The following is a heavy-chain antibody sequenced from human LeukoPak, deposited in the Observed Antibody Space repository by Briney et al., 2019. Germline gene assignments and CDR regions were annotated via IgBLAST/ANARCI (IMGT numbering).Heavy chain of an antibody. J-gene: IGHJ4*02. CDR2: ISDSGGVT. CDR3: ARDRLNVLRFSPPDDY. Sequence: GGSLRLSCAASGFTFSAFAMSWVRQAPGKGLEWVSCISDSGGVTYYADSVKGRFTISRDNSKNTLYLQMNSLRVEDTAVYYCARDRLNVLRFSPPDDYWGQGTLVTVSS. CDR1: GFTFSAFA. V-gene: IGHV3-23*01. D-gene: IGHD3-3*01.